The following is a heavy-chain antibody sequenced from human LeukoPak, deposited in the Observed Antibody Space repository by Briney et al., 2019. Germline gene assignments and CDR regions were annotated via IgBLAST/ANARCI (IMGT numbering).Heavy chain of an antibody. Sequence: SETLSLTCTVYGGSISSYYWSWIRQPAGKGLEWIGRIYTSGSTNYNPSLQSRVTMSVDTSKNQFSLKLSSVTAADTAVYYCARSPSYNILTGYPHFDFWGQGTLVTVSS. CDR1: GGSISSYY. J-gene: IGHJ4*02. CDR2: IYTSGST. D-gene: IGHD3-9*01. V-gene: IGHV4-4*07. CDR3: ARSPSYNILTGYPHFDF.